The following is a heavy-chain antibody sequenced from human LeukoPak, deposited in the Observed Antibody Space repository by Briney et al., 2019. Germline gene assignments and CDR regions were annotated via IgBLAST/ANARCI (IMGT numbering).Heavy chain of an antibody. D-gene: IGHD1-26*01. V-gene: IGHV3-23*01. CDR3: ARLERVGATARYFDY. Sequence: GGSLRLSCAASGFTFSSYAMSWVRQAPGKGLEWVSAISNSGGSTYYADSVKGRFTISRDNSKNTLYLQMNSLKAEDTAVYYCARLERVGATARYFDYWGQGTLVTVSS. CDR2: ISNSGGST. CDR1: GFTFSSYA. J-gene: IGHJ4*02.